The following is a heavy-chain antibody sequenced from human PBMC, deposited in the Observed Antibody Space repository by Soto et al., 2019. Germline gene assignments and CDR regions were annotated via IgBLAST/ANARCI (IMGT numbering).Heavy chain of an antibody. J-gene: IGHJ4*02. Sequence: EVHLAESGGRLVQPGGSLRLSCAASGFTFNNHAMTWVRQAPGKGLEWVATVSSDGGATYYADSVKGRFTVSRANSKNTVSLHMDSLRADDTARYYCARDRLGFGDLDSWGPGTLLTVSS. CDR2: VSSDGGAT. V-gene: IGHV3-23*04. CDR1: GFTFNNHA. CDR3: ARDRLGFGDLDS. D-gene: IGHD3-10*01.